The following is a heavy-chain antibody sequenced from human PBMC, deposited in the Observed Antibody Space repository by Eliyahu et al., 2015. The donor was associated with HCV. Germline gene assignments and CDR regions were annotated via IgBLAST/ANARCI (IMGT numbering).Heavy chain of an antibody. J-gene: IGHJ4*02. D-gene: IGHD6-6*01. CDR1: GLTFSGXY. V-gene: IGHV3-11*06. Sequence: QVQLVESGGGLVKPGGSLRLXCAASGLTFSGXYMSWIRQAPGXGLDWVXYISSSGSYTNXADSVRGRFTISRDNARNSLFLQMNNLRAEDTALYYCATAYSNSAEIDYWGQGTLVTVSS. CDR3: ATAYSNSAEIDY. CDR2: ISSSGSYT.